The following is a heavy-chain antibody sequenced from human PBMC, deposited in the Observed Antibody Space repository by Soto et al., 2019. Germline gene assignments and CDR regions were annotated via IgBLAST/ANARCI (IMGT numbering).Heavy chain of an antibody. CDR2: LYNNGNA. J-gene: IGHJ6*03. CDR3: ARVQGSDFWSASQSYYYMDV. D-gene: IGHD3-3*01. Sequence: QVQLQESGPGLVKPSETLSLTCTVSGVSINTQYWSWVRQPPGKGLEWIGYLYNNGNAKHSPSLNIRDAMSFDTSKNQVALKLTSVTAEDTGVYYCARVQGSDFWSASQSYYYMDVWGKGATVTVSS. V-gene: IGHV4-59*11. CDR1: GVSINTQY.